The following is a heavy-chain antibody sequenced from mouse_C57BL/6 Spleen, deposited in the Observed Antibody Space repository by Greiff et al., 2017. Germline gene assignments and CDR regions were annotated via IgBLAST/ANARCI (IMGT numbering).Heavy chain of an antibody. CDR1: GYTFTDYY. D-gene: IGHD1-1*01. CDR2: LGPGSGST. V-gene: IGHV1-77*01. Sequence: QVQLQQSGAELVKPGASVKISCKASGYTFTDYYINWVKQRPGQGLEWIGKLGPGSGSTYYNEKFKGKATLTADKSSSTAYMQLSSLTSEDSAVYFCAREGDYYGSSYDWYFDVWGTGTTVTVSS. J-gene: IGHJ1*03. CDR3: AREGDYYGSSYDWYFDV.